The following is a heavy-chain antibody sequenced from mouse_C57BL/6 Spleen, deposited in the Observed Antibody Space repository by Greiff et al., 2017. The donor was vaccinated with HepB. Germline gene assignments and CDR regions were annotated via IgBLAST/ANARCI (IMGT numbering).Heavy chain of an antibody. CDR2: IYPGSGNT. CDR1: GYTFTDYY. Sequence: QVQLQQSGAELVRPGASVKLSCKASGYTFTDYYINWVKQRPGQGLEWIARIYPGSGNTYYNEKFKGKATLTAEKSSSTAYMQLSSLTSEDSAVYFCARNDGSSYGGAMDYWGQGTSVTVSS. CDR3: ARNDGSSYGGAMDY. D-gene: IGHD1-1*01. V-gene: IGHV1-76*01. J-gene: IGHJ4*01.